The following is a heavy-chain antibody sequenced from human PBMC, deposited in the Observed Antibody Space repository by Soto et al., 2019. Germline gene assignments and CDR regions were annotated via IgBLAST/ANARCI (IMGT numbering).Heavy chain of an antibody. CDR1: GGTFSSYA. V-gene: IGHV1-69*12. CDR3: VRVVAIPGYPDN. Sequence: QVQLVQSGAEVRQPASSVKVSCKTSGGTFSSYAISWVRQAPGQGLEWMGGIVPIVDTSTYAQKRQGRVTIAADEATSTVKMELSSLRSDDTAVYYCVRVVAIPGYPDNWGQGTLVTVSS. J-gene: IGHJ4*02. CDR2: IVPIVDTS. D-gene: IGHD5-12*01.